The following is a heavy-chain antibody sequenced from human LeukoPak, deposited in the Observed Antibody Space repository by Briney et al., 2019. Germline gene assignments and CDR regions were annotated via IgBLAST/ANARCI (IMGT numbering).Heavy chain of an antibody. CDR2: IYYSGST. D-gene: IGHD4-17*01. CDR1: GGSISSGGYY. CDR3: ARDNPYGEDY. V-gene: IGHV4-31*03. Sequence: SETLSLTCTVSGGSISSGGYYWSWIRQHPGKGLEWIGYIYYSGSTYYNPSLKSRVTISVDTSKNQFSLKLSSVTAADTAVYYCARDNPYGEDYWGQGTLVTASS. J-gene: IGHJ4*02.